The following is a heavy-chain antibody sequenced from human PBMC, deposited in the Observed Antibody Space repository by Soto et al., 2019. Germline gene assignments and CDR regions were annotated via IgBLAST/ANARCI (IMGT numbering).Heavy chain of an antibody. CDR2: IRSKANSYAT. V-gene: IGHV3-73*01. Sequence: GGSLRLSCAASGFTFSGSAMHWVRQASGKGLEWVGRIRSKANSYATAYAASVKGRFTISRDDSKNTAYLQMNSLKTEDTAVYYCTRPPSGGSYTKTFDYWGQGTLVTVSS. J-gene: IGHJ4*02. CDR3: TRPPSGGSYTKTFDY. CDR1: GFTFSGSA. D-gene: IGHD1-26*01.